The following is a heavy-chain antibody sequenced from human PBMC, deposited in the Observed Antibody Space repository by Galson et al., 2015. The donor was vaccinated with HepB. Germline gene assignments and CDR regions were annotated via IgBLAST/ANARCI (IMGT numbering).Heavy chain of an antibody. Sequence: SLRLSCAASGFTFSDYYMSWLRQAPGKGLEWLSYISSSTIYTNYADSVKGRFTISRDNVKNSMYLQMNSLRAEDTAVYYCARVADSYDVDHAHFDSWGRGTLVTVSS. V-gene: IGHV3-11*06. D-gene: IGHD3-22*01. CDR2: ISSSTIYT. CDR1: GFTFSDYY. CDR3: ARVADSYDVDHAHFDS. J-gene: IGHJ4*02.